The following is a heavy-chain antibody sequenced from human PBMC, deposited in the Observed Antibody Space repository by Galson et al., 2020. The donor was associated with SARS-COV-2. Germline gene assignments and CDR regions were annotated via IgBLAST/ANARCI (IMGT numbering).Heavy chain of an antibody. D-gene: IGHD2-2*01. J-gene: IGHJ5*01. CDR2: INAGNGNT. CDR3: ARDNVVVPAAIFGMLYWFDS. V-gene: IGHV1-3*01. Sequence: ASVKVSCKASGYTFTSYAMHWVRQAPGQRLEWMGWINAGNGNTKYSQKFQGRVTITRDTSASTAYMELSSLRSEDTAVYYCARDNVVVPAAIFGMLYWFDSWCQGTLVTVAS. CDR1: GYTFTSYA.